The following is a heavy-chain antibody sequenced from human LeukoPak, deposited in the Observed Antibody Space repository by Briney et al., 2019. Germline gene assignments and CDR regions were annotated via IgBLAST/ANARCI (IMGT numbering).Heavy chain of an antibody. Sequence: SQTLSLTCAISGDSVSSNSAAWNWIRQSPWRGLEWLGRTYYRSKWYSEYAVSGKSRIIINPDTSKNQFSLQLNSVTPEDTAVYYCALTGTAMDVWGQGTTVTVSS. CDR2: TYYRSKWYS. CDR3: ALTGTAMDV. J-gene: IGHJ6*02. CDR1: GDSVSSNSAA. D-gene: IGHD4-17*01. V-gene: IGHV6-1*01.